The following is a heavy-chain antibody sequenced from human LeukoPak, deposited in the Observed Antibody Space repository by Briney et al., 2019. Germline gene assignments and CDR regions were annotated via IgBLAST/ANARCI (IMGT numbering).Heavy chain of an antibody. CDR3: AREAIHGSGSYFDY. CDR1: GGSISSYY. V-gene: IGHV4-4*07. Sequence: SETLSLTCTVSGGSISSYYWSWLRQPPGQGLEWIGRIYTSGSTNYNPSLKSRVTISVDTSKNQFSLKLSSVTVADTAVYYCAREAIHGSGSYFDYWGQGTLVTVSS. CDR2: IYTSGST. D-gene: IGHD3-10*01. J-gene: IGHJ4*02.